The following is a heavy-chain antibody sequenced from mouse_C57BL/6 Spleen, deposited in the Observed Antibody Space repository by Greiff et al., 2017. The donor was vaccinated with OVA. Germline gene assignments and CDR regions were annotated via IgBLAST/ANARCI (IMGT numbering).Heavy chain of an antibody. CDR2: IWSDGST. CDR3: ARHRTVVDAMDY. V-gene: IGHV2-6-1*01. D-gene: IGHD1-1*01. CDR1: GFSLTSYG. J-gene: IGHJ4*01. Sequence: VKVVESGPGLVAPSQSLSITCTVSGFSLTSYGVHWVRQPPGKGLEWLVVIWSDGSTTYNSALKSRLSISKDNSKSQVFLKMNSLQTDDTAMYYCARHRTVVDAMDYWGQGTSVTVSS.